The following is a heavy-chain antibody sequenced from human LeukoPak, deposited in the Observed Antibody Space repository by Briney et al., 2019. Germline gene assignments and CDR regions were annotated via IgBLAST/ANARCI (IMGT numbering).Heavy chain of an antibody. V-gene: IGHV4-4*07. J-gene: IGHJ4*02. CDR2: IHSSGSA. CDR3: GREYYDSSGYYSFCDY. D-gene: IGHD3-22*01. CDR1: GGSISVYY. Sequence: SETLSLTCTVSGGSISVYYWTWIRQSAGRALEWIGRIHSSGSANYNPSLKSRLTMSVDTSKNQFSLKLSSVTAADTAVYYCGREYYDSSGYYSFCDYWGQGTLVTVSS.